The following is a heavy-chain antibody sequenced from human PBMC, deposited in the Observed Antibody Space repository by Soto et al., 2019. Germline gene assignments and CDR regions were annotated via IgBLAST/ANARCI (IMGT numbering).Heavy chain of an antibody. CDR1: GGSINNYD. V-gene: IGHV4-59*08. Sequence: PSETLSLTWSVSGGSINNYDWSWIRQSPGKGLEWIGYVYYSGTTNYNPTLKSRITILVDTSENQFSLKLTSVTAADTAVYYCARHTDDILTGNEALDIWGQGTVVTVSS. CDR2: VYYSGTT. J-gene: IGHJ3*02. CDR3: ARHTDDILTGNEALDI. D-gene: IGHD3-9*01.